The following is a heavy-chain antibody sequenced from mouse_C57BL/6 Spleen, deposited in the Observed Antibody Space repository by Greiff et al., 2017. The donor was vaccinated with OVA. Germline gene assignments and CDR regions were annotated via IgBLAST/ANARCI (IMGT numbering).Heavy chain of an antibody. CDR3: ARHEAGYDYDVSYAMDY. Sequence: VQLQQSGAELVKPGASVKLSCKASGYTFTEYTIHWVKQRSGQGLEWIGWFYPGSGSIKYNEKFKDKATLTADKSSSTVYMELSRLTSEDPAVYFCARHEAGYDYDVSYAMDYWGQGTSVTVSS. CDR1: GYTFTEYT. D-gene: IGHD2-4*01. CDR2: FYPGSGSI. V-gene: IGHV1-62-2*01. J-gene: IGHJ4*01.